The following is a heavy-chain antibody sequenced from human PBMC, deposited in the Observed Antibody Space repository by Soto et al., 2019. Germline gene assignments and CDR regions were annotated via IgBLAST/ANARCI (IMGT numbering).Heavy chain of an antibody. CDR3: ASFTIAVAGDNWFDP. D-gene: IGHD6-19*01. Sequence: ASVKVSCKASGYTFTSYGISWVRQAPGQGLEWMGWISAYNGNTNYAQKLQGRVTMTTDTSTSTAYMELRSLRSDDTAVYYCASFTIAVAGDNWFDPWGQGTLVTSPQ. V-gene: IGHV1-18*01. J-gene: IGHJ5*02. CDR2: ISAYNGNT. CDR1: GYTFTSYG.